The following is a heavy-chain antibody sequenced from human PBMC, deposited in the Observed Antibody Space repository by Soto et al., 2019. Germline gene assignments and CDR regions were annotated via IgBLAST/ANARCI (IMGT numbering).Heavy chain of an antibody. V-gene: IGHV3-30-3*01. CDR2: ISYDGSNK. J-gene: IGHJ4*02. CDR3: ARDRPNVDGGSVGAFDY. CDR1: GFTFSSYA. D-gene: IGHD2-15*01. Sequence: QVQLVESGGGVVQPGRSLRLSCAASGFTFSSYAMHWVRQAPGKGLEWVAVISYDGSNKYYADSVKGRFTISRDNSKNTLYLQMNSLRAEDTAVYYGARDRPNVDGGSVGAFDYWGQGTLVTVSS.